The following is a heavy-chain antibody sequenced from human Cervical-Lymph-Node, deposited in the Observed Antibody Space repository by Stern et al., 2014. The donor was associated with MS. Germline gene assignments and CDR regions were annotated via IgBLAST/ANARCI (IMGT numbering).Heavy chain of an antibody. J-gene: IGHJ4*02. V-gene: IGHV3-21*01. Sequence: EVQLLESGGGLVKPGGSLRLSCAASGFTFSSYSMNWVRQAPGKGLEWVSSISSSSSYIYYADSVKGRFTISRDNAKNSLYLQMNSLRAEDTAVYYCARDHLSYDSSGLYGYWGQGTLVTVSS. CDR1: GFTFSSYS. CDR2: ISSSSSYI. CDR3: ARDHLSYDSSGLYGY. D-gene: IGHD3-22*01.